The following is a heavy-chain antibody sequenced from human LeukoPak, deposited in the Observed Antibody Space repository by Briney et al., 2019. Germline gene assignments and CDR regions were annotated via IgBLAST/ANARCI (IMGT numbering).Heavy chain of an antibody. CDR2: ISDSGGST. Sequence: GGSLRLSCVASGFTFSDYAMSWVRQAPGKGLEWVSGISDSGGSTYYADSVKGRCTISRDNSKSTVSLQMNNLRAEDTAVYFCARHDSFIPYWGQGTLVTVTS. J-gene: IGHJ4*02. CDR1: GFTFSDYA. D-gene: IGHD3-16*02. V-gene: IGHV3-23*01. CDR3: ARHDSFIPY.